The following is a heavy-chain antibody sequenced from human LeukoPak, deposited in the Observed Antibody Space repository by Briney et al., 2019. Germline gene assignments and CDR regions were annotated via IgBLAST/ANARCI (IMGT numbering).Heavy chain of an antibody. Sequence: PGGSLRLSCAASGFTFSSYGMHWVRQAPGKGLEWVAVISYDGSNKYYADSVKGRFTISRDNSKNTLYLQMNSLRAEDTAVYYCTTTVQPNCDFWSGYFSYYFDYWGQGTLVTVSS. CDR2: ISYDGSNK. V-gene: IGHV3-30*03. D-gene: IGHD3-3*01. CDR3: TTTVQPNCDFWSGYFSYYFDY. J-gene: IGHJ4*02. CDR1: GFTFSSYG.